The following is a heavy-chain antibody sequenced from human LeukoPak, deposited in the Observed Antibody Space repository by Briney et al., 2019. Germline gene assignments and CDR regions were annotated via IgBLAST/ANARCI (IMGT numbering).Heavy chain of an antibody. CDR1: GGSISSYY. CDR2: IFYTGST. D-gene: IGHD3-22*01. V-gene: IGHV4-59*08. Sequence: SETLSLTCTVTGGSISSYYWSWVRQPPGKGLEWIGYIFYTGSTKYGPSLNSRVTISLDTSKNQFSLKLSSVTAADTAVYYCARQPAGYYGKTGYYPYYFDYWGQGTLVTVSS. J-gene: IGHJ4*02. CDR3: ARQPAGYYGKTGYYPYYFDY.